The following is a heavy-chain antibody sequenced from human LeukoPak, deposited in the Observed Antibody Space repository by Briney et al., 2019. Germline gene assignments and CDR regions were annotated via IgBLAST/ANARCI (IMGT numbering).Heavy chain of an antibody. CDR3: AVSGGSYRTNYYYYMDV. J-gene: IGHJ6*03. CDR1: GYTFTGYY. V-gene: IGHV1-2*02. Sequence: GASVKVSCKASGYTFTGYYMHWVRQAPGQGLEWMGWINPNSGGTNYAQKFQGRVTMTRDTSISTAYMELSRLRSDDTAVYYCAVSGGSYRTNYYYYMDVWGKGTTVTISS. CDR2: INPNSGGT. D-gene: IGHD1-26*01.